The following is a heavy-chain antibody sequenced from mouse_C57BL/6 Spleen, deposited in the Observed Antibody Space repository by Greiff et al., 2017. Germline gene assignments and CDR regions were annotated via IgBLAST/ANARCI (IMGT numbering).Heavy chain of an antibody. CDR1: GYSFTGYY. D-gene: IGHD1-1*01. Sequence: VQLQQSGPELVKPGASVKISCKASGYSFTGYYMNWVKQSPEKSLEWIGEINPSTGGTTYNQKFKAKATLTVDKSSSTAYMQLKSLTSEDSAVYCCARAYGSCPWFAYWGQGTLVTVSA. J-gene: IGHJ3*01. V-gene: IGHV1-42*01. CDR3: ARAYGSCPWFAY. CDR2: INPSTGGT.